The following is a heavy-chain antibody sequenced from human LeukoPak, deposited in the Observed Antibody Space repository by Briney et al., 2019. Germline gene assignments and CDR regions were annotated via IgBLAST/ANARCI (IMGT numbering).Heavy chain of an antibody. J-gene: IGHJ4*02. Sequence: HPGGSLRLSCAASGFTFSTYGMHWVRQAPGKGLEWVAVIWYDGSNKYYADSVTGRFTISRDNSDNTVYLQMNSLRAEDTAVYYCARDHAYCGGDYWGQGTLVTVSS. CDR1: GFTFSTYG. V-gene: IGHV3-33*01. CDR2: IWYDGSNK. D-gene: IGHD2-21*01. CDR3: ARDHAYCGGDY.